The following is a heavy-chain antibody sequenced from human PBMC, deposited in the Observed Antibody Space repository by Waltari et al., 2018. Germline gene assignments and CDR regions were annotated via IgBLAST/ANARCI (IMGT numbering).Heavy chain of an antibody. D-gene: IGHD3-22*01. CDR3: ARASSTYYYDTSGYYYNSGFDY. V-gene: IGHV3-30*04. CDR1: GFTFRSYS. J-gene: IGHJ4*02. Sequence: QVQLVESGGGVVQPGTSLRLSCAASGFTFRSYSMHWVRQAPGKGLEWVAVISYDGNEKYYADYVKGRFTISRDSSKNTVYLQMSSLRGEDTAIYSCARASSTYYYDTSGYYYNSGFDYWGQGTLVTVSS. CDR2: ISYDGNEK.